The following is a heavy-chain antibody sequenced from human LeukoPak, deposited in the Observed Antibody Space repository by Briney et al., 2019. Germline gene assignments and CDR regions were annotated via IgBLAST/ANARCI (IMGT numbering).Heavy chain of an antibody. V-gene: IGHV5-51*01. CDR3: ARAPGYYDSSGYSIFDY. CDR2: IYPGDSDT. Sequence: GESLKISCKGSGYSFTSYWIGWVRRMPGKGLEWMGIIYPGDSDTRYSPSFQGQVTISADKSISTAYLQWSSLKASDTAMYYCARAPGYYDSSGYSIFDYWGQGTLVTVSS. J-gene: IGHJ4*02. CDR1: GYSFTSYW. D-gene: IGHD3-22*01.